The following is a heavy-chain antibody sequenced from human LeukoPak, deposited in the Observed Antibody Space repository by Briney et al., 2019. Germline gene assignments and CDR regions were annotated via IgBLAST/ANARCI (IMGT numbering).Heavy chain of an antibody. Sequence: SETLSLTCTVSGGSISSFYWSWFYWSWIRQPPGKGLEWIGYIYFSGSTNYNPSLKSRVTISVDTSKNQFSLKLSSVTAADTAVYYCARLEGHRYYYDSSGYYYYGPRSSAEYFQHWGQGTLVTVSS. J-gene: IGHJ1*01. D-gene: IGHD3-22*01. CDR1: GGSISSFY. CDR3: ARLEGHRYYYDSSGYYYYGPRSSAEYFQH. CDR2: IYFSGST. V-gene: IGHV4-59*12.